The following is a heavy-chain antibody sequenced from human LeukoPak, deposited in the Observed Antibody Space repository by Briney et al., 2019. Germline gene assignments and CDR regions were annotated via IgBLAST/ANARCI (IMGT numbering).Heavy chain of an antibody. V-gene: IGHV3-53*01. CDR3: ARRAGAYSHPYDY. D-gene: IGHD4/OR15-4a*01. CDR1: GFTVSSNS. Sequence: GGSLRLSCTVSGFTVSSNSMSWVRQAPGKGLEWVSFIYSDNTHYSDSVKGRFTISRDNSKNTLYLQMNSLRAEDTSLYYCARRAGAYSHPYDYWGQGTLVTVSS. J-gene: IGHJ4*02. CDR2: IYSDNT.